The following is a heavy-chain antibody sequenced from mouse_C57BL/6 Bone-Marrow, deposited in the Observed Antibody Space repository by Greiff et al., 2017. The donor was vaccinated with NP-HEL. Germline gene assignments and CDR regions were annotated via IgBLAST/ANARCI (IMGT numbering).Heavy chain of an antibody. V-gene: IGHV1-22*01. CDR2: INPNNGGT. CDR3: AREGVGRQRHFDV. D-gene: IGHD6-1*01. Sequence: EVKLQESGPELVKPGASVKMSCKASGYTFTDYNMHWVKQSHGKSLEWIGYINPNNGGTSYNQKFKGKATLTVNKSSSTAYMELRSLTSEDSAVYYCAREGVGRQRHFDVWGTGTTVTVSS. CDR1: GYTFTDYN. J-gene: IGHJ1*03.